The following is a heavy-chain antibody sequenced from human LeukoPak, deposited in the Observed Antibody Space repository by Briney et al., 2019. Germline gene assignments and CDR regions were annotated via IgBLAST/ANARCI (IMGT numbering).Heavy chain of an antibody. D-gene: IGHD6-13*01. CDR3: ARLYSSSWETFDY. J-gene: IGHJ4*02. V-gene: IGHV4-39*01. Sequence: PSETLSLTCTVSGGSISSSSYYWGWIRQPPGKGLEWIGSIYYSGSTYYNPSLKSRVTISVDTSKNQSSLKLSSVTAADTAVYYCARLYSSSWETFDYWGQGTLVTVSS. CDR2: IYYSGST. CDR1: GGSISSSSYY.